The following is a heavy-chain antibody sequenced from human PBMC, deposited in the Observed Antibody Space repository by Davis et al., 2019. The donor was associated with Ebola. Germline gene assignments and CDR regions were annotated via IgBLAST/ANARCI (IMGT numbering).Heavy chain of an antibody. J-gene: IGHJ6*04. CDR1: GATFSSYT. CDR2: IIPILGIA. Sequence: SVQVSCKASGATFSSYTNSWVRQAPGQGPEWMGRIIPILGIANYAQKFQGRVTITADESTSTAYMELSSLRSEDTAVYYCARGDCTNGVGCGYYYYGMDVWGKGTTVTVSS. D-gene: IGHD2-8*01. V-gene: IGHV1-69*02. CDR3: ARGDCTNGVGCGYYYYGMDV.